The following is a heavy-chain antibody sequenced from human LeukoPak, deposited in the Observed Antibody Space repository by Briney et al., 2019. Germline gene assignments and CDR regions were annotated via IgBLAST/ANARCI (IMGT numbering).Heavy chain of an antibody. Sequence: GASVKVSCKASGYTFTSYYMHWVRQAPGQGLEWMGIINPSGGSTSYAQKFQGRVTMTRDTSISTAFMELSRLRSDDTAVYYCARGPYMVRGVTSEKYYFDYWGQGTLVTVSS. V-gene: IGHV1-46*01. D-gene: IGHD3-10*01. CDR3: ARGPYMVRGVTSEKYYFDY. CDR2: INPSGGST. J-gene: IGHJ4*02. CDR1: GYTFTSYY.